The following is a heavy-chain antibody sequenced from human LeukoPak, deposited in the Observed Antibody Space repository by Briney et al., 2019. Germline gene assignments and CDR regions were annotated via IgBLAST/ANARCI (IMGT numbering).Heavy chain of an antibody. CDR3: ARGGGTAHFDD. Sequence: ASVKVSCKASGYTFTAYNFHWVRQAPGQGLEWMGWISPNSGGTNYAQKFQGRVTMTRDTSISTAYMELRSLRSDDTAVYYCARGGGTAHFDDWGQGTLVTVSS. J-gene: IGHJ4*02. D-gene: IGHD2-15*01. CDR2: ISPNSGGT. CDR1: GYTFTAYN. V-gene: IGHV1-2*02.